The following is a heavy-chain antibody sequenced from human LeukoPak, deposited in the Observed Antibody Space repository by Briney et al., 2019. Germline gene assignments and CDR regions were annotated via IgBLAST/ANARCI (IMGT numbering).Heavy chain of an antibody. CDR2: IYYSGST. CDR3: AGTRGVVPXRLDP. Sequence: SETLSLTCTVSGGSISSYYWSWIRQPPGKGLEWIGYIYYSGSTNYNPSLKSRVTISVDTSKNQFSLKLSSVTAADTAVYYCAGTRGVVPXRLDPWGQGTLVTVSS. V-gene: IGHV4-59*01. CDR1: GGSISSYY. J-gene: IGHJ5*02. D-gene: IGHD2-2*01.